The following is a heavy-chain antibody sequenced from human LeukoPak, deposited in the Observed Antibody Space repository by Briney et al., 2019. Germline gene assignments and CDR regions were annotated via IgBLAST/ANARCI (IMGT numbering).Heavy chain of an antibody. V-gene: IGHV3-7*01. CDR2: IKQDGSEK. CDR3: ARDQGGEYFVVVPAAIPLDY. J-gene: IGHJ4*02. CDR1: GFTFNKSW. D-gene: IGHD2-2*02. Sequence: GGSLRLSCAASGFTFNKSWMSWVRQAPGKGPEWVASIKQDGSEKYYVDSVKGRFTISRDNAKNSLYLQMNSLRAEDTAVYYCARDQGGEYFVVVPAAIPLDYWGQGTLVTVSS.